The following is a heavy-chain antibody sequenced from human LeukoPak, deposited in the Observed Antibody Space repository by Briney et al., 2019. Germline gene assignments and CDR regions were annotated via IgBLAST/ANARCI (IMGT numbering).Heavy chain of an antibody. D-gene: IGHD2-2*01. J-gene: IGHJ4*02. V-gene: IGHV1-18*01. CDR2: ISAYNGNT. CDR3: ARVAGHCSSTSCYGPFGY. CDR1: GYTFTSYG. Sequence: ASVKVSCKASGYTFTSYGISWVRQAPGQGLERMGWISAYNGNTNYAQKLQGRVTMTTDTSTSTAYMELRSLRSDDTAVYYCARVAGHCSSTSCYGPFGYWGQGALVTVSS.